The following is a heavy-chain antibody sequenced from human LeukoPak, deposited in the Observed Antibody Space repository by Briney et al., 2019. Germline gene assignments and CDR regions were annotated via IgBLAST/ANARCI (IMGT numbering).Heavy chain of an antibody. J-gene: IGHJ4*02. CDR3: ARVSIFGVVIANDY. V-gene: IGHV3-21*01. D-gene: IGHD3-16*02. Sequence: GGSLGLSCAVSGFTFGGYTMSWVRQAPGRGLQWVSTITSGGDYMYYADPVKGRFTISRDDSKNSLYLHMNSLRAEDTAVYYCARVSIFGVVIANDYWGQGTVVTVSS. CDR1: GFTFGGYT. CDR2: ITSGGDYM.